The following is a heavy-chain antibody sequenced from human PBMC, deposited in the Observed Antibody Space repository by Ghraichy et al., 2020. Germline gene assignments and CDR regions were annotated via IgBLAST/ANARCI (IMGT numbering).Heavy chain of an antibody. Sequence: SETLSLTCAVYGGSFSGYYWSWIRQPPGKGLEWIGEINHSGSTNYNPSLKSRVTISVDTSKNQFSLKLSSVTAADTAVYYCARFRTHFWSGYGALYYFDYWGQGTLVTVSS. CDR1: GGSFSGYY. J-gene: IGHJ4*02. D-gene: IGHD3-3*02. CDR2: INHSGST. V-gene: IGHV4-34*01. CDR3: ARFRTHFWSGYGALYYFDY.